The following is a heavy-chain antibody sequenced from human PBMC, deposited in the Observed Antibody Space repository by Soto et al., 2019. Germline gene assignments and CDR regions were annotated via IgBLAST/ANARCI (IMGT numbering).Heavy chain of an antibody. Sequence: EVQLVESGGGLVQPGVSLRLSCVASGFTFSSVWMGWVRQAPGKGLEWVAMIKTDGSEKTSVDYLKGRFTISRDNAKNSLYLQMDSLRAEDTAVYYCVRDGGYYRFDSWGQGTLVTVSS. CDR3: VRDGGYYRFDS. V-gene: IGHV3-7*01. CDR2: IKTDGSEK. D-gene: IGHD1-26*01. CDR1: GFTFSSVW. J-gene: IGHJ4*02.